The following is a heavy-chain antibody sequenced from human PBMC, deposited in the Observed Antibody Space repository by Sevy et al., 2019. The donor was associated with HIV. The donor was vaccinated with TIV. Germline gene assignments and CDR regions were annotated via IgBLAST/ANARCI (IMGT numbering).Heavy chain of an antibody. D-gene: IGHD3-3*01. J-gene: IGHJ3*02. V-gene: IGHV3-30*04. CDR3: ARPRFLEWLSSAAFDI. Sequence: GGSLRLSCTASGFAFSSYAMHWVCQAPGKGLEWVAFIAYDGSNKNYADSVKGRFTLSRDNSKNTLYLQMNSLGAEDTAVYYCARPRFLEWLSSAAFDIWGQGSMVTVSS. CDR1: GFAFSSYA. CDR2: IAYDGSNK.